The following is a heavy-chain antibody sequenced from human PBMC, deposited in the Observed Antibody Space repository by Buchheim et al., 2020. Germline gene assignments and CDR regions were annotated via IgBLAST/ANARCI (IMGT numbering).Heavy chain of an antibody. V-gene: IGHV4-61*02. CDR2: IYTSGST. CDR3: ARVPGSRHYYYGMDV. CDR1: GGSISSGSYY. Sequence: QVQLQESGPGLVKPSQTLSLTCTVSGGSISSGSYYWSWIRQPAGKGLEWIGRIYTSGSTNYNPSLKSRVTISVDTSKSQFSLKLSSVTAADTAVYYCARVPGSRHYYYGMDVWGQGTT. J-gene: IGHJ6*02. D-gene: IGHD6-25*01.